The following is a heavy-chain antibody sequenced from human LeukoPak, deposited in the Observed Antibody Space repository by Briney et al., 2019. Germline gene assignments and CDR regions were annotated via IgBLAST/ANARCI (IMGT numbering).Heavy chain of an antibody. CDR2: LYRTGST. J-gene: IGHJ4*02. CDR3: ARGEDVSGYRTDC. CDR1: DYSIRGGFF. D-gene: IGHD3-3*01. V-gene: IGHV4-38-2*02. Sequence: SETPSLICTVSDYSIRGGFFWGWVGQSPGKGLEWIGNLYRTGSTNYHPSLKSRVTISVDTSKNQFSLKLSSVAAADTAIYYCARGEDVSGYRTDCWGQGTLVTVSS.